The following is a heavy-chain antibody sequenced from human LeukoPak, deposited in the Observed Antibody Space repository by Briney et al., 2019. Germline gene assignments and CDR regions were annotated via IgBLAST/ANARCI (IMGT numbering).Heavy chain of an antibody. J-gene: IGHJ4*02. D-gene: IGHD4-17*01. V-gene: IGHV4-59*03. Sequence: LETLSLTCTVSGAXTSNSYWSWIRQSPGKGLEWIGYIYYTGTTNYNPSLRSRVYMSLDTSKNQFSLKLTSVTSADTAVYYCAHDYGEEFDYWGQGTPVTVSS. CDR1: GAXTSNSY. CDR2: IYYTGTT. CDR3: AHDYGEEFDY.